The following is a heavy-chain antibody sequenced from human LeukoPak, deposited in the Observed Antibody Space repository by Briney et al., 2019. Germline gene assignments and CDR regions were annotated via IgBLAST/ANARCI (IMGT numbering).Heavy chain of an antibody. CDR1: GFTFTSYW. CDR2: INQDGSDK. J-gene: IGHJ4*02. CDR3: ARDRSLGCDH. D-gene: IGHD1-26*01. V-gene: IGHV3-7*03. Sequence: GGSLRLSCAASGFTFTSYWMTWVRQAPGKGLEWVANINQDGSDKYYVDSVKGRFTISRDNAKNSLYLQMNSLRAEDTAVYYCARDRSLGCDHWGQGTLVTVSS.